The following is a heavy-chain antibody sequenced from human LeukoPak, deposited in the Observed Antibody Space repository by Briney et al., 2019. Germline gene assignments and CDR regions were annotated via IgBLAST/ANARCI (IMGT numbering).Heavy chain of an antibody. CDR1: GGSFSGYY. V-gene: IGHV4-34*01. CDR3: ARESRWLQPTRRAYLIAY. J-gene: IGHJ4*02. CDR2: INHSGST. Sequence: SETLSLTCAVYGGSFSGYYWSWIRQPPGKGLEWIGEINHSGSTNYNPSLKSRVTISVDTSKNQFSLKLSSVTAADTAVYYCARESRWLQPTRRAYLIAYWGQGTLVTVSS. D-gene: IGHD5-24*01.